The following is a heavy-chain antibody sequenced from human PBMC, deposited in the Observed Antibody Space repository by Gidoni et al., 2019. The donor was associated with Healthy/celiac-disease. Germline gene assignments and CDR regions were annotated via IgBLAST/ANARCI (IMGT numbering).Heavy chain of an antibody. V-gene: IGHV4-59*01. CDR2: IYYSGST. CDR3: ARGGDSSGYHANDY. J-gene: IGHJ4*02. D-gene: IGHD3-22*01. Sequence: QVQLQESGPGLVKPSDTLSLTCTVSGGSISSYYWSWIRQPPGKGLEWIGYIYYSGSTNYNPSLKSRVTISVDTSKNQFSLKLSSVTAADTAVYYCARGGDSSGYHANDYWGQGTLVTVSS. CDR1: GGSISSYY.